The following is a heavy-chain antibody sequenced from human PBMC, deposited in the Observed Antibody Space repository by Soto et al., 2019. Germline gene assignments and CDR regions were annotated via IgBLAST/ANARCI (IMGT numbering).Heavy chain of an antibody. Sequence: ASVKVSCKVSGYTLTELSMHWVRQAPGKGLEWMGGFDPEDGETIYAQKFQGRVTMTEDTSTDTAYMELSSLRSEDTAVYYCATGLYCSSTSCYGGFVGAFDIWGQGTMVTVS. J-gene: IGHJ3*02. CDR3: ATGLYCSSTSCYGGFVGAFDI. CDR1: GYTLTELS. D-gene: IGHD2-2*01. CDR2: FDPEDGET. V-gene: IGHV1-24*01.